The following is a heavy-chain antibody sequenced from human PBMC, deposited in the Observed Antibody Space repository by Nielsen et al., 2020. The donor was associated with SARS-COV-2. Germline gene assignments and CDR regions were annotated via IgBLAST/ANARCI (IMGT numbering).Heavy chain of an antibody. CDR3: ARENYYDTSGYYYGMDV. D-gene: IGHD3-22*01. CDR2: INPKSGRT. J-gene: IGHJ6*02. Sequence: ASVKVSCKASGYTFTGYYVQWVRQAPGQGLEWMGRINPKSGRTNYAQKFQGRVTMTRDTSISTAYMELSGLRSDDTAVYYCARENYYDTSGYYYGMDVWGQGTTVTVSS. CDR1: GYTFTGYY. V-gene: IGHV1-2*06.